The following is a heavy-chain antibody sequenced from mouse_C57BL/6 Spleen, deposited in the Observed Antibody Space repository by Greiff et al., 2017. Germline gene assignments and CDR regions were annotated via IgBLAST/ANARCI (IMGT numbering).Heavy chain of an antibody. CDR2: IDPANGNT. Sequence: VQLQQSVAELVRPGASVKLSCTASGFNIKNTYMHWVKQRPEQGLEWIGRIDPANGNTKYAPKFQGKATITADTSSNTAYLQLSSLTSEDTAIYYGARPQFFTAVVADYWGQGTTLTVSS. J-gene: IGHJ2*01. CDR3: ARPQFFTAVVADY. CDR1: GFNIKNTY. D-gene: IGHD1-1*01. V-gene: IGHV14-3*01.